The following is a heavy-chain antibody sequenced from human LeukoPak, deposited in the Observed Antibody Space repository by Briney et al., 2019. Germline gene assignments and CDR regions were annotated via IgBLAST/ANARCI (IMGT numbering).Heavy chain of an antibody. J-gene: IGHJ4*02. Sequence: GASLRLSCAASGFSLSTYGVSWVRHPPGKGLEWVSGITCTGGRTFYAVSVKGRFTVHRDTSRHTLYLQMNSLRAEDTAIYFCAKDHGTAVAGFYYWGQGTLVTVSP. D-gene: IGHD6-19*01. CDR1: GFSLSTYG. V-gene: IGHV3-23*01. CDR3: AKDHGTAVAGFYY. CDR2: ITCTGGRT.